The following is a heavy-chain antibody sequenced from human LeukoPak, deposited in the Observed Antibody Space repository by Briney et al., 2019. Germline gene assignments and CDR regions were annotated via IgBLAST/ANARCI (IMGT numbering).Heavy chain of an antibody. Sequence: GASVKVSCKTSGYTFTGYYMHWVRQAPGQGLEWMGWINPNSGGTNYAQKFQGRVTMTRDTSISTAYMELSRLRSDDTAVYYCASGEGVVTAFPGYYFAYGGQGPLVTVSP. J-gene: IGHJ4*02. CDR2: INPNSGGT. V-gene: IGHV1-2*02. D-gene: IGHD2-21*02. CDR1: GYTFTGYY. CDR3: ASGEGVVTAFPGYYFAY.